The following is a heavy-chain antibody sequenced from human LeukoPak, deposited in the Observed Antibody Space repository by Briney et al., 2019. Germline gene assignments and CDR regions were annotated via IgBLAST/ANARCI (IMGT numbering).Heavy chain of an antibody. Sequence: GGSLRLSCAASGFTFSSYTMHWIRQAPGKGLEWVSSISGSNSYIFYADSVKGRFTVSRDNAKDSLYLQMNSLRAEDTAVYYCASLNLDYGDYHFDYWGQGTLVTVSS. CDR3: ASLNLDYGDYHFDY. J-gene: IGHJ4*02. CDR1: GFTFSSYT. D-gene: IGHD4-17*01. CDR2: ISGSNSYI. V-gene: IGHV3-21*01.